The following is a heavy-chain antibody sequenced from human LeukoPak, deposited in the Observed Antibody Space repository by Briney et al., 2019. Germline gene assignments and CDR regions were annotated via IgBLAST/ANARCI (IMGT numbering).Heavy chain of an antibody. CDR2: IYYSGST. J-gene: IGHJ4*02. CDR3: ARRSTRFFDY. Sequence: SETLSLTCTVSGGSFSSSSYYWGWIRQPPGKGLEWIGSIYYSGSTYYNPSLKSRVTISVDTSKNQFSLKLSSVTAADTAVYYCARRSTRFFDYWGQGTLVTVSS. CDR1: GGSFSSSSYY. D-gene: IGHD1-26*01. V-gene: IGHV4-39*01.